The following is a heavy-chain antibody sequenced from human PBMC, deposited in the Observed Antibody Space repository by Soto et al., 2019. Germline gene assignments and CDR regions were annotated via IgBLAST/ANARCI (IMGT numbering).Heavy chain of an antibody. CDR1: GVSLNSNG. Sequence: QVQLVQSGAEVKKPGSSVKVSCKTSGVSLNSNGIGWVRQAPGHGLEWMGGVSPPFRTSNYARKFQGRILITADESTGTVNMELSSLTSEDTTQYYCARVLYYGSGSYSPYGMDVWGQGTTVTVSS. J-gene: IGHJ6*02. CDR2: VSPPFRTS. CDR3: ARVLYYGSGSYSPYGMDV. D-gene: IGHD3-10*01. V-gene: IGHV1-69*01.